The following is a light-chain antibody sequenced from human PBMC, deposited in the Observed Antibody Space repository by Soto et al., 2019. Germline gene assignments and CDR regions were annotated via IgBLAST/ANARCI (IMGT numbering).Light chain of an antibody. J-gene: IGLJ1*01. CDR3: CSYAGGSTYA. Sequence: QSVLTQPASVSGSPGQSITISCAGTSSDVGGYNLVSWYQQHPGKAPKLMIYEDNERPSGVSNRFSGSKSGNTASLTISGLRAEDEDDYYCCSYAGGSTYAFGTGTKSPS. CDR2: EDN. CDR1: SSDVGGYNL. V-gene: IGLV2-23*01.